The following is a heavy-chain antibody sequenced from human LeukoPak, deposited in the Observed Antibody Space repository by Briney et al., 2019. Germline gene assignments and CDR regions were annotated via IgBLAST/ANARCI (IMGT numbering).Heavy chain of an antibody. CDR1: GGSISSYY. V-gene: IGHV4-4*07. CDR2: ICTSGST. D-gene: IGHD3-10*01. CDR3: ARDRDYYYYYYMDV. Sequence: SETLSLTCTVSGGSISSYYWSWIRQPAGKGLEWIGRICTSGSTNYNPSLKSRVTMSVDTSKNQFSLKLSSVTAADTAVYYCARDRDYYYYYYMDVWGKGTTVTVSS. J-gene: IGHJ6*03.